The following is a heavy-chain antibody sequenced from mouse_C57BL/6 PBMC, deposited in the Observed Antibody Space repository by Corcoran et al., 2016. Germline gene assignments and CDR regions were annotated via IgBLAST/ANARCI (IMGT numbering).Heavy chain of an antibody. CDR3: GRGGDGRSYGYVDG. V-gene: IGHV1-26*01. Sequence: EVQLQQSGPELLKPGSSVKISCKASGYTFTDYYMNWVKQSHGKSLEWIGDINPNNGGTSYNQKFKGKATLTVDKSSSTAYMELRSLTSADSAVYYWGRGGDGRSYGYVDGWGTGTTVTVSA. CDR2: INPNNGGT. CDR1: GYTFTDYY. D-gene: IGHD1-1*01. J-gene: IGHJ1*03.